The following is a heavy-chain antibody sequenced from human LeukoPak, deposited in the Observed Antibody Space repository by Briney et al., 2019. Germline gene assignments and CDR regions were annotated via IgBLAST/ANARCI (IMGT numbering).Heavy chain of an antibody. J-gene: IGHJ4*02. Sequence: PSETLSLTCAVYGGSFSGYYWSWIRQPPGKGLEWIGEINHSGSTNYNPSLKSRVTISVDTSKNQFSLKLSSVTAADTAVYYCARGRHCSGGSCYLLGPLDYWGQGTLVTVSS. CDR2: INHSGST. CDR3: ARGRHCSGGSCYLLGPLDY. D-gene: IGHD2-15*01. V-gene: IGHV4-34*01. CDR1: GGSFSGYY.